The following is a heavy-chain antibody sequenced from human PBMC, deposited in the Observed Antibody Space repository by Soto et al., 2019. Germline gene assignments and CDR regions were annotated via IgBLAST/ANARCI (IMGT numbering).Heavy chain of an antibody. J-gene: IGHJ4*02. V-gene: IGHV1-18*01. CDR1: GYTFTSYG. CDR2: ISAYNGNT. D-gene: IGHD3-22*01. Sequence: QVQLVQSGAEVKKPGASVKVSCKASGYTFTSYGISWVRQAPGQGLEWMGWISAYNGNTNYAQKLQGRVTMTTDAATSTAYMALRILRADDTAVYYCARGQATMIVVVGDYWGQGTLVTVSS. CDR3: ARGQATMIVVVGDY.